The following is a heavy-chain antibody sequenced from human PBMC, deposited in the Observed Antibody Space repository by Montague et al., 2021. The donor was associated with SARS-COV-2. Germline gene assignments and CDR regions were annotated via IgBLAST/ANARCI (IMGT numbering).Heavy chain of an antibody. V-gene: IGHV4-39*02. J-gene: IGHJ4*02. CDR1: GGSVSSSGYY. CDR3: ARDNYDYVWGSYRYIY. D-gene: IGHD3-16*02. Sequence: SETLSLTCTVSGGSVSSSGYYWGWIRQPPGKGLEWIGSIYFSGSSYYNPSLKSRVSISVDTSKNQFSLRLSSVTSADTAVYYCARDNYDYVWGSYRYIYWGQGTLVTVSS. CDR2: IYFSGSS.